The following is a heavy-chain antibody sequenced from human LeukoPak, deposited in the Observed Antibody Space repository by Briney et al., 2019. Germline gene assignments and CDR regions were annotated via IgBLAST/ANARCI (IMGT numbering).Heavy chain of an antibody. Sequence: KISCKGSGYSFTSYWIGWVRQAPGQGLEWMGGIIPIFGTANYAQKFQGRVTITADESTSTAYMELSSLRSEDTAVYYCARDPGGYCSSTSCYAASGDAFDIWGQGTMVTVSS. D-gene: IGHD2-2*01. J-gene: IGHJ3*02. CDR3: ARDPGGYCSSTSCYAASGDAFDI. CDR1: GYSFTSYW. CDR2: IIPIFGTA. V-gene: IGHV1-69*01.